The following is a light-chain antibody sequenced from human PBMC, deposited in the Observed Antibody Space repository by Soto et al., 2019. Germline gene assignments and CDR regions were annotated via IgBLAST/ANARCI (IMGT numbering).Light chain of an antibody. Sequence: VMSQSAATVSVTPGETATLSCRASQSVSSNLAWYQQKPGHAPSLLIYAASTRATDIPARFSGSGSGTEFNLTISSLQSEDFAIYFCQQYNNWPITFGQGTRLEIK. J-gene: IGKJ5*01. CDR3: QQYNNWPIT. CDR2: AAS. V-gene: IGKV3-15*01. CDR1: QSVSSN.